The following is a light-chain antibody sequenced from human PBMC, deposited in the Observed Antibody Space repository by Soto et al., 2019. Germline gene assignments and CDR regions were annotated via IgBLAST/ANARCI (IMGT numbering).Light chain of an antibody. CDR2: DAS. J-gene: IGKJ2*03. V-gene: IGKV1-33*01. Sequence: DIQMTQSPSSLSASVGDRVTISCRASQDIRSDLNWYQQKPGKAPKLLIYDASNLETGVPSRFSGSGSGTDFTFTINSLQPEDIATYYCQHYHNLPYSFGQGTKVDIK. CDR1: QDIRSD. CDR3: QHYHNLPYS.